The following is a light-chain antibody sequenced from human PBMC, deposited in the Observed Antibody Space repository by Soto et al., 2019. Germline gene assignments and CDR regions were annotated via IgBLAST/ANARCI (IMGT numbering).Light chain of an antibody. CDR3: QHRANWPRT. J-gene: IGKJ4*01. CDR2: DVS. Sequence: EIVLTQSPATLSLSPGERATLSCRASQSVSSYLAWYQQKPGQAPRLLIYDVSNRATGIPARFSGSGSGTDFTLTISSLEPEDFAVYYCQHRANWPRTFGGGTTVEIK. CDR1: QSVSSY. V-gene: IGKV3-11*01.